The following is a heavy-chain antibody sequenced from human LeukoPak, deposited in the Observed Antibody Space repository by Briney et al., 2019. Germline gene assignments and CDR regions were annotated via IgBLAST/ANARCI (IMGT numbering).Heavy chain of an antibody. CDR1: GDSVSSNSAA. CDR2: TYYRSKWYN. J-gene: IGHJ5*02. V-gene: IGHV6-1*01. CDR3: ARDPREYSSSRGWFDP. D-gene: IGHD6-6*01. Sequence: SQTLSLTCAISGDSVSSNSAAWNWIRQSPSRGLEWLGRTYYRSKWYNDYAVSVKSRITINPDTSKNQFSLQLNSVTPEDTAVYYCARDPREYSSSRGWFDPWGQGTLVTVSS.